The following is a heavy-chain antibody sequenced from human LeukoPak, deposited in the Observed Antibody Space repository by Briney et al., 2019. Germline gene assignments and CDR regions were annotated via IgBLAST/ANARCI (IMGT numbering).Heavy chain of an antibody. V-gene: IGHV3-49*04. CDR2: IRSKAYGGTT. Sequence: GGSLRLSCTASGFTVADYATRWVRQAPGKGLEWVGFIRSKAYGGTTEYAASVKGRFTISRDDSKSIAYLQMNSLKTENTAVYYCTSCHDYVWGSYRPFDYWGQGTLVTVSS. D-gene: IGHD3-16*02. CDR3: TSCHDYVWGSYRPFDY. J-gene: IGHJ4*02. CDR1: GFTVADYA.